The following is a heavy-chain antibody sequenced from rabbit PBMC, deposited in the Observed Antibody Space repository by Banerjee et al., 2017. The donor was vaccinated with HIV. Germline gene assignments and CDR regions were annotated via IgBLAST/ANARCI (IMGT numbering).Heavy chain of an antibody. J-gene: IGHJ4*01. V-gene: IGHV1S45*01. CDR3: ARDLAAVTGWNFNL. D-gene: IGHD7-1*01. CDR2: INTSSGNT. CDR1: GFSFSDKYV. Sequence: QEQLVESGGGLVQPEGSLTLTCTASGFSFSDKYVMCWVRQAPGKGLEWIGCINTSSGNTVYASWAKGRFTISKTSSTTVTLQMTSLTAADTATYFCARDLAAVTGWNFNLWGPGTLVTVS.